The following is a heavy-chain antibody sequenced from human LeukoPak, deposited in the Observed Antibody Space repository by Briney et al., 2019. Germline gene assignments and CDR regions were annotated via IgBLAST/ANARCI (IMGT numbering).Heavy chain of an antibody. V-gene: IGHV1-69*06. Sequence: SVKASWKASGDTFSSYAISWVRQAPGQGLEWMGGIIPIFGTANYAQKFQGRVTITADKSTSTAYMELSSLRSEDTAVYYCARGPGIAAAVGVWGKGTTVTVSS. CDR2: IIPIFGTA. J-gene: IGHJ6*04. CDR1: GDTFSSYA. D-gene: IGHD6-13*01. CDR3: ARGPGIAAAVGV.